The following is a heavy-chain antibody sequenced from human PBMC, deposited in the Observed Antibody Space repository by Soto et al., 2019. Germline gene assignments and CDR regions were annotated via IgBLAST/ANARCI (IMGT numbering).Heavy chain of an antibody. J-gene: IGHJ5*02. V-gene: IGHV1-46*03. CDR1: GYTFTSYY. D-gene: IGHD2-2*01. CDR2: INPSGGST. Sequence: ASVKVSCKASGYTFTSYYMHWVRQAPGQGLERMGIINPSGGSTSYAQKFQGRVTMTRDTSTSTVYMELSSLRSEDTAVYYCARDYIVVVPAAPYNWFDPWGQGTLVTVSS. CDR3: ARDYIVVVPAAPYNWFDP.